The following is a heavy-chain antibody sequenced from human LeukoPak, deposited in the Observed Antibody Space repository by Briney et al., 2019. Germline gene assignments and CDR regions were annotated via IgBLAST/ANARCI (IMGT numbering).Heavy chain of an antibody. CDR3: AKDVVGQQWPENY. J-gene: IGHJ4*02. D-gene: IGHD6-19*01. CDR1: GFTFSPYG. CDR2: IQYDGSIR. Sequence: GGSLRLSCVASGFTFSPYGMHWVRQTPGKGLEWMSFIQYDGSIRLYGDSVRGRFTISRDSYRNTLYLQMNSLRPDDTAIYYCAKDVVGQQWPENYWGQGTLVTVSS. V-gene: IGHV3-30*02.